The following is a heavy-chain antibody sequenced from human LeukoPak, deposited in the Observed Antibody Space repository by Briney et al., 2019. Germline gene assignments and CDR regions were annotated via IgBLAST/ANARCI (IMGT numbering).Heavy chain of an antibody. J-gene: IGHJ4*02. Sequence: GGSLRLSCAASGFTVSSNYMSWVRQAPGKGLEWVSVIYSGGSTYYADSVKGRFTISRDNSKNTLYLQMNSLRAEDTAVYYCARVVAAADLWYFDYWGQGTLVTVSS. V-gene: IGHV3-53*01. CDR2: IYSGGST. D-gene: IGHD6-13*01. CDR3: ARVVAAADLWYFDY. CDR1: GFTVSSNY.